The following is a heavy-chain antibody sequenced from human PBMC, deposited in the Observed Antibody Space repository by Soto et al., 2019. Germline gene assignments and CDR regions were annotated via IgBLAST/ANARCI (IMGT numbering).Heavy chain of an antibody. Sequence: EVQLVESGGGLVQPGGSLRLSCEASGFTFSNYDMNWVRQAPGKGLEWVSYISGSGRTIYYADSVKGRFTISRDSAKKSLFLQMNSLRAEDTAVYYCAKVIGTLIVVLIDAFDVWGQGTLVTVSS. CDR2: ISGSGRTI. V-gene: IGHV3-48*03. CDR1: GFTFSNYD. J-gene: IGHJ3*01. CDR3: AKVIGTLIVVLIDAFDV. D-gene: IGHD3-22*01.